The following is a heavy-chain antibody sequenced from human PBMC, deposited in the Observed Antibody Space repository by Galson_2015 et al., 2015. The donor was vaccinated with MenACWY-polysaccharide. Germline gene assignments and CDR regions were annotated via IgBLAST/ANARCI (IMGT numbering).Heavy chain of an antibody. CDR3: STGDGHTTDFDY. Sequence: SLRLSCAGSGFIFSNAWMNWVRQAPGKGLEWVGRIKSKPNGGTIEYAAPVKGRFTISRDDSKNTVYVQMNSLKTEDTAVYYCSTGDGHTTDFDYWGQGALVIVSS. D-gene: IGHD2/OR15-2a*01. CDR2: IKSKPNGGTI. J-gene: IGHJ4*02. CDR1: GFIFSNAW. V-gene: IGHV3-15*01.